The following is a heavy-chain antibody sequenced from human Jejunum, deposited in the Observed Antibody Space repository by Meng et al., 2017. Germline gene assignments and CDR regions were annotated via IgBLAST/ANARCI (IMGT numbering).Heavy chain of an antibody. Sequence: GGSLRLSCAASGFTFEAYGMHWVRQTPWKGLEWISFIGSVNFGSAIYYADSVRGRFTISRDDARNSLYLEMNSLRVDDTGVYFCARGRTIVKPFIDYWGQGTLVTGAS. CDR3: ARGRTIVKPFIDY. J-gene: IGHJ4*02. D-gene: IGHD1-14*01. CDR1: GFTFEAYG. V-gene: IGHV3-48*03. CDR2: IGSVNFGSAI.